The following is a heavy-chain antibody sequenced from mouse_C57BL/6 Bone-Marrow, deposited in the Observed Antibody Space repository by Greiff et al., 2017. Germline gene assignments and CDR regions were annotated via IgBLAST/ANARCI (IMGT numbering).Heavy chain of an antibody. CDR1: GFTFSDYY. Sequence: EVKLVESGGGLVQPGGSLKLSCAASGFTFSDYYMYWVRQTPEKRLEWVAYISNGGGSTYYPDTVKGRFTISRDNAKNTLYLQMSRLKSEDTAMYYCARQGALDYYGSSYVRYFDYWGQGTTLTVSS. D-gene: IGHD1-1*01. V-gene: IGHV5-12*01. CDR3: ARQGALDYYGSSYVRYFDY. J-gene: IGHJ2*01. CDR2: ISNGGGST.